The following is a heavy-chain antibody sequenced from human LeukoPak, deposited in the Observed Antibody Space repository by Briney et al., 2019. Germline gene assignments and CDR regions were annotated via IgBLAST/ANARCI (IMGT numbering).Heavy chain of an antibody. CDR1: GGSFSGYY. CDR2: INHSGGT. V-gene: IGHV4-34*01. CDR3: ARGLYYYDSSGSKPGYYFDY. J-gene: IGHJ4*02. D-gene: IGHD3-22*01. Sequence: PSETLSLTCAVYGGSFSGYYWSWIRQPPGKGLEWIGEINHSGGTNYNPSLKSRVTISVDTSKNQFSLKLSSVTAADTAVYYCARGLYYYDSSGSKPGYYFDYWGQGTLVTVSS.